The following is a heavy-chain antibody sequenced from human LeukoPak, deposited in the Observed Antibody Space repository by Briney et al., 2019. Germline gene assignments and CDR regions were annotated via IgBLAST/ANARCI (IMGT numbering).Heavy chain of an antibody. CDR3: ATQPAAADVDY. Sequence: GGSLRLSCAGSGFTFSSYWMSWVRQAPGKGLEWVANIRQDGNEKYYVDSVKGRLTISRDNAKKSLYLQMNSLRAEDTAVYYCATQPAAADVDYWGQGTLVTVSS. J-gene: IGHJ4*02. CDR1: GFTFSSYW. V-gene: IGHV3-7*03. CDR2: IRQDGNEK. D-gene: IGHD2-2*01.